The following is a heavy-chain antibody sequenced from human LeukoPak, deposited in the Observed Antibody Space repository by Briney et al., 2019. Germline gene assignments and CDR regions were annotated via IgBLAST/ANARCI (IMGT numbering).Heavy chain of an antibody. V-gene: IGHV3-7*01. D-gene: IGHD2-2*02. Sequence: QPGGSLRLSCAASGFTFSSYWMSWVRQAPGKELEWVSNIKNDGSDIYYVDSVKGRFTISRDNAKNSLYLQMNSLRGEDTAVYYCARQYCSSRGCYTDAFDIWGQGTMVTVSS. CDR3: ARQYCSSRGCYTDAFDI. CDR1: GFTFSSYW. CDR2: IKNDGSDI. J-gene: IGHJ3*02.